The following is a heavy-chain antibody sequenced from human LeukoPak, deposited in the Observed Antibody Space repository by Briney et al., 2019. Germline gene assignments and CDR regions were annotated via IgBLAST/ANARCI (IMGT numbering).Heavy chain of an antibody. CDR2: ISYDGSNK. V-gene: IGHV3-30*18. CDR3: AKLSMVATSDFDY. Sequence: PGGSLRLSCAASGFTFSSYGMHWVRQAPGKGLEWVAVISYDGSNKYYADSVKGRFTISRDNSKNTLYLQMNSLRAEDTAVYYCAKLSMVATSDFDYWGQGTLVTVSS. CDR1: GFTFSSYG. D-gene: IGHD5-12*01. J-gene: IGHJ4*02.